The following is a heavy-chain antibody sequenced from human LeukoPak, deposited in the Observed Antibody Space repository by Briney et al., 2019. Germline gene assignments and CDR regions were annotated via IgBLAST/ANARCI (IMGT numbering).Heavy chain of an antibody. D-gene: IGHD2-15*01. CDR1: GGSISSSSYY. V-gene: IGHV4-39*01. CDR2: IYYSGRT. J-gene: IGHJ4*02. Sequence: SETLSLTCTVSGGSISSSSYYWGWIRQPPGKGLEWIGSIYYSGRTYYNPSLKSRVTISVDTSKNQFSLKLSSVTAADTAVYYCGRMVVDLNFDYWGQGTLVTVSS. CDR3: GRMVVDLNFDY.